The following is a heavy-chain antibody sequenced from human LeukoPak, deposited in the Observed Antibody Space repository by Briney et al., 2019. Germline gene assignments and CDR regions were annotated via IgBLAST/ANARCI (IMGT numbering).Heavy chain of an antibody. J-gene: IGHJ4*02. Sequence: SETLSLTCAVYGVSFSGYYWSWLRQPPGKGLEWIGEINHSGSTNYNPSLKSRVTISVDTSKNQFSLKLSSVTAADTAVYYCARGITGSGSINPGFDYWGQGTLVTVSS. V-gene: IGHV4-34*01. CDR1: GVSFSGYY. CDR3: ARGITGSGSINPGFDY. D-gene: IGHD3-22*01. CDR2: INHSGST.